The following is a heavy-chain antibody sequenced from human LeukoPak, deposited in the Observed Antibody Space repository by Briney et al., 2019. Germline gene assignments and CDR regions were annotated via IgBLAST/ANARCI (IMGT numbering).Heavy chain of an antibody. CDR3: AKDLTYYYGSGSPYFDY. D-gene: IGHD3-10*01. CDR2: ISYDGSNK. V-gene: IGHV3-30-3*01. Sequence: GGSLRLSCAASGFTFSSYAMHWVRQAPGKGLEWVAVISYDGSNKYYADSVKGRFTISRDNSKNTLYLQMNSLRAEDTAVYYCAKDLTYYYGSGSPYFDYWGQGTLVTVSS. J-gene: IGHJ4*02. CDR1: GFTFSSYA.